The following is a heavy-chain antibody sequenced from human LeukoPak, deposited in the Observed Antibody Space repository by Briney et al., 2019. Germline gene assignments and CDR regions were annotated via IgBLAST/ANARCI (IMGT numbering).Heavy chain of an antibody. CDR1: GFAFSSYW. V-gene: IGHV3-74*01. Sequence: GGSLRLSCAASGFAFSSYWMSWVRQAPGKGLVWVSRINSDGSSTSYADSVKGRFTISRDNAKNSLYLQMNSLRAEDTAVYYCARQKYLRGPDVEYFDYWGQGTLVTVSS. CDR2: INSDGSST. D-gene: IGHD5/OR15-5a*01. J-gene: IGHJ4*02. CDR3: ARQKYLRGPDVEYFDY.